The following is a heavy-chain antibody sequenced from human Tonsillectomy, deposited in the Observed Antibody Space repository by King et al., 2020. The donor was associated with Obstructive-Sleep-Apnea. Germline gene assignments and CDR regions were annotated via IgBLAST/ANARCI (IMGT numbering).Heavy chain of an antibody. V-gene: IGHV3-23*04. J-gene: IGHJ4*02. Sequence: VQLVESGGGLVQPGGSLRLSCAASGFTFSSYAMSWVRQAPGKGLEWVSAISGSGGSTYYADSVKGRFTISRDNSKNTLHLQMNSLRAEDTAVYYCAKGTLRGYYDSSGYYHYFDYWGQGTLVTVSS. D-gene: IGHD3-22*01. CDR1: GFTFSSYA. CDR3: AKGTLRGYYDSSGYYHYFDY. CDR2: ISGSGGST.